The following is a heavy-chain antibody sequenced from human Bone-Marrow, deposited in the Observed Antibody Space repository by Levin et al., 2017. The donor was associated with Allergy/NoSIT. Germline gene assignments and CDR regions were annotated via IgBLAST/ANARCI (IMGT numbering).Heavy chain of an antibody. Sequence: GASVKVSCRASGYTFIDSYLHWVRQAPGQGLEWMGRIYPKSGGTTYALKFQGRVTMTRDTSISTAYMELSRLRSDDTATYFCARSGYSYSDGDDYWGQGTLVTVSS. V-gene: IGHV1-2*06. CDR3: ARSGYSYSDGDDY. D-gene: IGHD1-26*01. CDR1: GYTFIDSY. CDR2: IYPKSGGT. J-gene: IGHJ4*02.